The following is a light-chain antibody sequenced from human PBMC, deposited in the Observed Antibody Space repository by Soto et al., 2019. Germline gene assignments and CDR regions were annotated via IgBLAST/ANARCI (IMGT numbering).Light chain of an antibody. CDR3: QQYNSYSPLT. Sequence: DIQMTQSPSTLSASVGDRVTITCRASQSISNWLAWYQQKPGKAPKLLISDASSLDSGVPSRFSGSGSGTEFTLTISSLQPDDFATYYCQQYNSYSPLTFGGGTKVDIK. V-gene: IGKV1-5*01. CDR2: DAS. CDR1: QSISNW. J-gene: IGKJ4*01.